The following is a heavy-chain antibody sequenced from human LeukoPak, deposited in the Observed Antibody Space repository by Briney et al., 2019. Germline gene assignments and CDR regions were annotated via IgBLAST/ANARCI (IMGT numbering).Heavy chain of an antibody. J-gene: IGHJ4*02. CDR3: ASSGSYRFDY. D-gene: IGHD1-26*01. V-gene: IGHV3-48*02. CDR1: GFTFSSYS. CDR2: ITASGTAM. Sequence: GGSLRLSCAASGFTFSSYSMNWVRQAPGKGLEWVSHITASGTAMFYADSVKGRFTISRDNAKNSLYLQMNSLRDEDTAAYYCASSGSYRFDYWGQGTLVTVSS.